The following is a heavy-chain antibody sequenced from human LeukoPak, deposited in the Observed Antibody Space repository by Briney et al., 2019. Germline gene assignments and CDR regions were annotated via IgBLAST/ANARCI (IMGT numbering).Heavy chain of an antibody. D-gene: IGHD3-9*01. CDR2: INPNSGGT. CDR3: ATLYDILTGSLGAFDI. Sequence: ASVKVSCKASGYTFTGYYMHWVRQAPGQGLEWMGWINPNSGGTNYAQKFQGRVTMTRDTSISTACMELSRLRSDDTAVYYCATLYDILTGSLGAFDIWGQGTMVTVSS. CDR1: GYTFTGYY. J-gene: IGHJ3*02. V-gene: IGHV1-2*02.